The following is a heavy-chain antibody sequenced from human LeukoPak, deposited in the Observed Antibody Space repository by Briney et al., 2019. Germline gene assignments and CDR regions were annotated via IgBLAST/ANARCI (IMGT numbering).Heavy chain of an antibody. CDR3: ARDGGEEWELQYYFDY. V-gene: IGHV3-23*01. CDR2: ISGSGGST. CDR1: GFTFSSYA. J-gene: IGHJ4*02. D-gene: IGHD1-26*01. Sequence: PGGSLRLSCAASGFTFSSYAMSWVRQAPGKGLEWVPAISGSGGSTYYADSVKGRFTISRDNSKNTLYLQMSSLRAEDTAVYYCARDGGEEWELQYYFDYWGQGTLVTVSS.